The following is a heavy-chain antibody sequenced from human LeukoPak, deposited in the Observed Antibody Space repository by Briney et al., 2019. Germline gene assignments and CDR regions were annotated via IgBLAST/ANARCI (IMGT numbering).Heavy chain of an antibody. Sequence: LTGGSLRLSCAASGFTFSSYEMNWVRQAPGKGLEWVSYISSSGSTIYYADSVKGRFTLSRDNAKNSLYLQMNSLRAEDTAVYYCARTGYCSSTSCYADAFDIWGQGTMVTVSS. CDR1: GFTFSSYE. CDR2: ISSSGSTI. V-gene: IGHV3-48*03. D-gene: IGHD2-2*01. J-gene: IGHJ3*02. CDR3: ARTGYCSSTSCYADAFDI.